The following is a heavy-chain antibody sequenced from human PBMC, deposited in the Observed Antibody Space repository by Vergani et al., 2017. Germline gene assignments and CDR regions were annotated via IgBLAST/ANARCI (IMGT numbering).Heavy chain of an antibody. J-gene: IGHJ6*03. V-gene: IGHV1-69*11. CDR1: GGTFSSYA. Sequence: QVQLVQSGAEVKKPGSSVKVSCKASGGTFSSYAISWVRQAPGQGLEWMGRIIPILGTANYAQKFQGRVTITADESTSTAYMELSSLRSEDTAVYYCARGGYCSSTSCYNLNYYYYYMDVWGKGTTVTVSS. CDR2: IIPILGTA. D-gene: IGHD2-2*02. CDR3: ARGGYCSSTSCYNLNYYYYYMDV.